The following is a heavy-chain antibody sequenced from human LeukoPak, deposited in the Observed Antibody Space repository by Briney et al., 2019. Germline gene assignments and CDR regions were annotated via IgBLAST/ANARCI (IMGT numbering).Heavy chain of an antibody. V-gene: IGHV3-7*01. D-gene: IGHD3-10*02. Sequence: GGSLRLSCAASGFIFSGYWMTWVRQAPGKGLEWVANIKQDGSEKYYVDSVKGRFTISRDNAKNSLYLQMNSLRAEDTAVYYCAELGITMIGGVWGKGTTVTISS. CDR1: GFIFSGYW. J-gene: IGHJ6*04. CDR2: IKQDGSEK. CDR3: AELGITMIGGV.